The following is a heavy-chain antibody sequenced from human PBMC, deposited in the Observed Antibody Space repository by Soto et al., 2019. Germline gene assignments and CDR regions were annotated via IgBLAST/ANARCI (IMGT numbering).Heavy chain of an antibody. Sequence: GGSLRLSCAASGFTFKNNGMHWVRQAPGKGLEWVAIISYHGNNQFYADSVKGRFTISRDNSNNTLYLEMNSLRPEDTAVYYCAKDLALGFWSGNCYFDHWGQGTLVTVSS. CDR3: AKDLALGFWSGNCYFDH. V-gene: IGHV3-30*18. J-gene: IGHJ4*02. CDR2: ISYHGNNQ. CDR1: GFTFKNNG. D-gene: IGHD3-3*01.